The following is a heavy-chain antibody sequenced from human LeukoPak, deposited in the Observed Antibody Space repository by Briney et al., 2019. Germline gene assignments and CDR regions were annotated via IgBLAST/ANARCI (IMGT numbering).Heavy chain of an antibody. CDR1: GLTFSSHW. Sequence: GGSLRLSCAASGLTFSSHWMHWVRQAPGKGLVWVSRITNDGSSTTYADSVKGRFTISRDNAKNSLHLQMNSLRAEDTAVYYCAKNYYDSSGLFDYWGQGTLVIVSS. CDR2: ITNDGSST. CDR3: AKNYYDSSGLFDY. V-gene: IGHV3-74*01. J-gene: IGHJ4*02. D-gene: IGHD3-22*01.